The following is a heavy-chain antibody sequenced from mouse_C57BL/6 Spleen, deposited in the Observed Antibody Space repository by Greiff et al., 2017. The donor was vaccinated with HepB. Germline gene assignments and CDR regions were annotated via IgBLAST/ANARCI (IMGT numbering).Heavy chain of an antibody. V-gene: IGHV1-26*01. CDR3: ARNDGYPYAMDY. Sequence: EVQLQQSGPELVKPGASVKISCKASGYTFTDYYMNWVKQSHGKSLEWIGDINPNNGGTSYNQKFKGKATLTVDKSSSTAYMEHSSLTSDDSAVYYCARNDGYPYAMDYWGQGTSVAVST. D-gene: IGHD2-3*01. CDR1: GYTFTDYY. J-gene: IGHJ4*01. CDR2: INPNNGGT.